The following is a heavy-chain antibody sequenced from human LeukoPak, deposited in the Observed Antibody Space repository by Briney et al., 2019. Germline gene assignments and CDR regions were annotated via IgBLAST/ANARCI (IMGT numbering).Heavy chain of an antibody. D-gene: IGHD1-26*01. CDR2: IYYTGSA. J-gene: IGHJ5*02. CDR1: GGSISGSTYY. V-gene: IGHV4-39*01. CDR3: ARLSGLSKKWPRSAPIDT. Sequence: PSETLSLTCTVSGGSISGSTYYWGWIRQPPGKGLEWIASIYYTGSAYYNPSHKSPFIISVDTSKNQFSLRKTSVTAADAAVYYCARLSGLSKKWPRSAPIDTWGQGILVTVSS.